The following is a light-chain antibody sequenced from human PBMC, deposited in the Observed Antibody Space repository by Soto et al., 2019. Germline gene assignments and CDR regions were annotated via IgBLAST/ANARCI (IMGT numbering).Light chain of an antibody. CDR1: SSDVGGYNY. CDR3: CSYAGSYTLV. V-gene: IGLV2-11*01. J-gene: IGLJ2*01. Sequence: QSVLAQPRSVSASPGQSVTISCTGTSSDVGGYNYVSWYQQHPGKAPKLMIYDVSKRPSGVPDRFSGSKSGNTASLTISGLQAEDEAEYSCCSYAGSYTLVFGGGTQLTVL. CDR2: DVS.